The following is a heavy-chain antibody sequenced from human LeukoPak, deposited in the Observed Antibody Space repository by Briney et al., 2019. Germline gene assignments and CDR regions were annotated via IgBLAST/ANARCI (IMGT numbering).Heavy chain of an antibody. D-gene: IGHD1-26*01. Sequence: SEALSLSSAVSGYSLSSSNWWGWIRPPPGKGLEGIGYSYYSGSTDYNPSLKSRVTISVDTTKNRFSLMLSSVTAEETAVYYCARYSGSHDSFDPWGQGTLVTVSS. CDR1: GYSLSSSNW. J-gene: IGHJ5*02. CDR3: ARYSGSHDSFDP. CDR2: SYYSGST. V-gene: IGHV4-28*01.